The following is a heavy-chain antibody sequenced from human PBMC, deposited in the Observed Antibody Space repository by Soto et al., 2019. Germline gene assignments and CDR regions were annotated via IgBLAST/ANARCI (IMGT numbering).Heavy chain of an antibody. CDR1: GYTFTSYD. V-gene: IGHV1-8*01. CDR3: ARGSVSSGWYYYYYYMDV. J-gene: IGHJ6*03. D-gene: IGHD6-19*01. CDR2: MNPNSGNT. Sequence: ASVKVSCKASGYTFTSYDIDRVRQATGQGREWMGWMNPNSGNTGYAQKFQGRVTMTRNTSISTAYMELSSLRSEDTAVYYCARGSVSSGWYYYYYYMDVWGKGTTVTVS.